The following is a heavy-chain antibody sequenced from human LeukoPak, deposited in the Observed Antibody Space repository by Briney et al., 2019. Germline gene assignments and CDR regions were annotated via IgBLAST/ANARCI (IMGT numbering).Heavy chain of an antibody. CDR3: ARGDDFSGDH. D-gene: IGHD1-1*01. J-gene: IGHJ4*02. Sequence: GGSLRLSCAVSGLTFSNFWMGWVRQAPGRGLEWVANIHPEGNEKYHVESVKGRFTISRDNAKNPLFLQMNGLRVEDTAVYYCARGDDFSGDHWGQGTLVTVSS. CDR1: GLTFSNFW. CDR2: IHPEGNEK. V-gene: IGHV3-7*04.